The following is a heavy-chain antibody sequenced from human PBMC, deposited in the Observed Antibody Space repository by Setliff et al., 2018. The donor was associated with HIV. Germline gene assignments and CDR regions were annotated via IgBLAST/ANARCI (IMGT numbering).Heavy chain of an antibody. Sequence: SETLSLTCAVYGGSLSGYHWSWIRQSPEKGLEWIGEINHSGSTNYNPSLKSRVTISLDTSKNQFSLKLSSVTAADTAVYSCARTLLQNIAAAAHFDYWGQGTLVTVSS. CDR2: INHSGST. J-gene: IGHJ4*02. V-gene: IGHV4-34*01. CDR3: ARTLLQNIAAAAHFDY. CDR1: GGSLSGYH. D-gene: IGHD6-13*01.